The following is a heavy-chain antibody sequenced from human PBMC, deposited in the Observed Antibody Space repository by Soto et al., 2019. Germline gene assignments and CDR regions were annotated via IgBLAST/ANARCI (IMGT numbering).Heavy chain of an antibody. CDR1: GGTFSSYA. CDR2: FIPIFGTA. CDR3: ARDSGTIVVVPAAMYYYYYGMDV. D-gene: IGHD2-2*01. J-gene: IGHJ6*02. V-gene: IGHV1-69*13. Sequence: SVKVSCKASGGTFSSYAISWVRQAPGQGLEWMGGFIPIFGTANYAQKFQGRVTITADESTSTAYMELSSLRSEDTAVYYCARDSGTIVVVPAAMYYYYYGMDVWGQGTTVTVSS.